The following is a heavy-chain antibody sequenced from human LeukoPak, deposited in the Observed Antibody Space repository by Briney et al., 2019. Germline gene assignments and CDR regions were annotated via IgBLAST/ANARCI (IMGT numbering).Heavy chain of an antibody. Sequence: GGSLRLSCAASGFTFTNYAMSWVRQAPGKGLEWVSAMSGSGGSTYYADSVKGRFTISRDNSKNTLYLQMNSQRAEDTAIYYRAKRPGYSSRWYYFDHWGQGPLVTVSS. V-gene: IGHV3-23*01. D-gene: IGHD6-13*01. CDR3: AKRPGYSSRWYYFDH. CDR2: MSGSGGST. J-gene: IGHJ4*02. CDR1: GFTFTNYA.